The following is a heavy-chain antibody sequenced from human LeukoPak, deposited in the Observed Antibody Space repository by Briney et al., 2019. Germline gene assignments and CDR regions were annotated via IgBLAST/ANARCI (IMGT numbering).Heavy chain of an antibody. Sequence: GGSLRLSCAASGFTFSSYAMHWVRQAPGKGLEWVAVISYDGSNKYYADSVKGRFTISRDNSKNTLYLQMNSLRAEDTAVYYCAREVAYCGGDCYKGALDYWGQGTLVAVSS. V-gene: IGHV3-30-3*01. D-gene: IGHD2-21*02. CDR3: AREVAYCGGDCYKGALDY. CDR2: ISYDGSNK. J-gene: IGHJ4*02. CDR1: GFTFSSYA.